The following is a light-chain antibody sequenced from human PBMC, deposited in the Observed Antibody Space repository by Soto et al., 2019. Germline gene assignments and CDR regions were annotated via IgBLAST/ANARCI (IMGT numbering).Light chain of an antibody. CDR3: LQHNYYPLT. Sequence: ILMTKSPSSLSAYVGDRVTITCRASQDIRDELGWYQQRPGKAPKCLIYSASRLQSGVPSRFSGSGSGTEFTLTISSLQPEDSATYYCLQHNYYPLTFGGGTKVDIK. CDR1: QDIRDE. CDR2: SAS. V-gene: IGKV1-17*01. J-gene: IGKJ4*01.